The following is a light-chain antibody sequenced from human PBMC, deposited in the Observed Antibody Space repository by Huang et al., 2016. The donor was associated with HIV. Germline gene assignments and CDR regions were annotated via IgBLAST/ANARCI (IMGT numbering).Light chain of an antibody. CDR1: QDIRSY. V-gene: IGKV1-33*01. CDR3: QQYDSLYT. CDR2: GAS. J-gene: IGKJ2*01. Sequence: IQMTQSPASLSAYVGDRVTISCQANQDIRSYLNWYQQKPGKAPRLLIYGASNVQAGVPSRFSGNGSGTDFTSTISSLQSEDIATYYCQQYDSLYTFGQGTRLEIK.